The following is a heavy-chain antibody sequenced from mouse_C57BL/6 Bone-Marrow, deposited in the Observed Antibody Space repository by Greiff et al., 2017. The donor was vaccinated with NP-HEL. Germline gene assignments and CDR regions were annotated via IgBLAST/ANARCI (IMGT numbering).Heavy chain of an antibody. Sequence: QVQLQQSGAELARPGASVKLSCKASGYTFTSYGISWVKQRTGQGLEWIGEIYPRSGNTYYNEKFKGKATLTADKSSSTAYMELRSLTSEDSAVYFCATNYYGSSPWVAYWGQGTLVTVSA. D-gene: IGHD1-1*01. CDR2: IYPRSGNT. CDR3: ATNYYGSSPWVAY. V-gene: IGHV1-81*01. CDR1: GYTFTSYG. J-gene: IGHJ3*01.